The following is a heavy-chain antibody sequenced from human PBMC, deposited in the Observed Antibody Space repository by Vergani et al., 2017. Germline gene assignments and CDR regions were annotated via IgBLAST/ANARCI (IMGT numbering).Heavy chain of an antibody. J-gene: IGHJ6*03. V-gene: IGHV3-30*18. D-gene: IGHD2/OR15-2a*01. CDR2: ISYDGSNK. CDR3: AKGANIGYYYYYMDV. Sequence: QVQLVESGGGVVQPGRSLRLSCAASGFTFSSYGMHWVHQAPGKGLEWVAVISYDGSNKYYADSVKGRFTISRDNSKNTLYLQMNSLRAEDTAVYYCAKGANIGYYYYYMDVWGKGTTVTVSS. CDR1: GFTFSSYG.